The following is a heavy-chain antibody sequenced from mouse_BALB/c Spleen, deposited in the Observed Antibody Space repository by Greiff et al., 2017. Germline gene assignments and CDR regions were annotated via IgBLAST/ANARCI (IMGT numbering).Heavy chain of an antibody. CDR2: IWSGGST. V-gene: IGHV2-2*02. CDR3: ARNRRFYYAMDY. CDR1: GFSLTSYG. J-gene: IGHJ4*01. Sequence: VKVVESGPGLVQPSQSLSITCTVSGFSLTSYGVHWVRQSPGKGLEWLGVIWSGGSTDYNAAFISRLSISKDNSKSQVFFKMNSLQANDTAIYYCARNRRFYYAMDYWGQGTSVTVSS.